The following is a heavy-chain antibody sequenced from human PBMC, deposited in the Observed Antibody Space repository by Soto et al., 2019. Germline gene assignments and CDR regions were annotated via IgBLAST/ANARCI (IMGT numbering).Heavy chain of an antibody. J-gene: IGHJ6*02. CDR3: AKDGITMVRGTSYYYYDGMDV. CDR2: IKQDGSEK. V-gene: IGHV3-7*01. D-gene: IGHD3-10*01. Sequence: PVGSLRLSCAASGFTFSSYWMSWVRQAPGEGLEWVANIKQDGSEKYYADSVKGRFTISRDNSKNTLYLQMNSLRAEDTAVYYCAKDGITMVRGTSYYYYDGMDVWGQGTTVTVSS. CDR1: GFTFSSYW.